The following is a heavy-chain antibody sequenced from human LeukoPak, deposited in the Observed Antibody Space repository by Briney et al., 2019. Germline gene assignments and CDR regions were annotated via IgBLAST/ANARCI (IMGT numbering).Heavy chain of an antibody. J-gene: IGHJ6*03. CDR2: IYYSGST. Sequence: ETLSPTCTVSGGPICSRSYYWGWLRQPPGKGLEWIGSIYYSGSTYYNPSLKSRVTISVDTSKNQFYLKLSSVTAADKAVDYCTRESHAASGYYTDGRGKGTTVTISS. V-gene: IGHV4-39*07. CDR3: TRESHAASGYYTDG. CDR1: GGPICSRSYY.